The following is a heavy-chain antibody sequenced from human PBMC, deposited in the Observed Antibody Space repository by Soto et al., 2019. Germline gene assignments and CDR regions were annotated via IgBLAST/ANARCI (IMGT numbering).Heavy chain of an antibody. CDR1: GYNFANYW. CDR2: IYPGDSDT. J-gene: IGHJ5*02. CDR3: ARVGPYCGGDCYSPPP. V-gene: IGHV5-51*01. D-gene: IGHD2-21*02. Sequence: GESLKISCKDSGYNFANYWIAWVRQMPGKGLEWMGIIYPGDSDTRYSPSFQGQVTISADKSVSTAYLQWTSLKASDTAMYYCARVGPYCGGDCYSPPPWGQGTLVTVSS.